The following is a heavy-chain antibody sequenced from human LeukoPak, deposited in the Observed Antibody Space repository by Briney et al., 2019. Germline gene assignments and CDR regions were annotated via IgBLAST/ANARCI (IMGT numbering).Heavy chain of an antibody. V-gene: IGHV4-59*11. CDR3: ARGGFYFDS. J-gene: IGHJ4*02. CDR1: ACSITSHY. Sequence: SETLSLTCIVSACSITSHYWTWIRQPPGGGLEWIGYISPSGSTNCNPSLKSRVTISEDTSKNQFSLQLSSVTAADRAVYYCARGGFYFDSWGQGALVIVSS. CDR2: ISPSGST.